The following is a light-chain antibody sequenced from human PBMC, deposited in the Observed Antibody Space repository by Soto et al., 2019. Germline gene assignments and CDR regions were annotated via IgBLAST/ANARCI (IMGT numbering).Light chain of an antibody. Sequence: EIVLTQSPATLSLSPGERATLSCRASQSVITYLAWYQQKPGQAPRLLXYGASSRATGIPDRFSGSGSGTDLTLTISRLEPEDFAVYYCQQYGSSPPITFGQGTRLEIK. CDR3: QQYGSSPPIT. J-gene: IGKJ5*01. CDR2: GAS. V-gene: IGKV3-20*01. CDR1: QSVITY.